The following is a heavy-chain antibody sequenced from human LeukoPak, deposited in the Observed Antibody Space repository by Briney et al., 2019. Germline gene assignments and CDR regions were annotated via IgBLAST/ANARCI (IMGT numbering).Heavy chain of an antibody. CDR2: IYYSGST. J-gene: IGHJ6*03. CDR3: ARGSGTTYYYMDV. CDR1: GGSISSYY. Sequence: SETLSPTCTVSGGSISSYYWSWIRQPPGKGLEWIGYIYYSGSTNYNPSLKSRVTISVDTSKNQFSLKLSSVTAADTAVYYCARGSGTTYYYMDVWGKGTTVTVSS. V-gene: IGHV4-59*01. D-gene: IGHD1-1*01.